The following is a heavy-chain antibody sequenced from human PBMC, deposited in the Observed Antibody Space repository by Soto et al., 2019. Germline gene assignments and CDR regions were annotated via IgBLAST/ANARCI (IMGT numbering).Heavy chain of an antibody. CDR2: INADGTST. CDR3: VKVLARGVGVPRFYFDS. V-gene: IGHV3-74*01. CDR1: GFTFSNSW. J-gene: IGHJ4*02. Sequence: GGSLRLSCAASGFTFSNSWMHWVRQVSGKGLEWVSRINADGTSTSYADSVKGRFTISRDNAKNTLYLHVNSLRAEDTAVYYCVKVLARGVGVPRFYFDSWGQGALVTVSS. D-gene: IGHD2-2*01.